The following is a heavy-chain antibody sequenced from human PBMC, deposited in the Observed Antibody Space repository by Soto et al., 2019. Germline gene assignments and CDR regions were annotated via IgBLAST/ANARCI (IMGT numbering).Heavy chain of an antibody. J-gene: IGHJ4*02. CDR3: ARVVVIVGAFYFDY. V-gene: IGHV1-3*01. Sequence: GASVKVSCKASGYTFTSYAMHWVRQAPGQRLEWMGWINAGNGNTKYSQKFQGRVTITRDTSASTAYMELSSLRSEDTAVYYCARVVVIVGAFYFDYWGQGTLVTVSS. CDR1: GYTFTSYA. CDR2: INAGNGNT. D-gene: IGHD1-26*01.